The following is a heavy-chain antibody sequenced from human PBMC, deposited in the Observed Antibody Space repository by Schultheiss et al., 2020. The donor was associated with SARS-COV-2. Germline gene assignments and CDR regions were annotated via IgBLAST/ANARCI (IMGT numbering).Heavy chain of an antibody. V-gene: IGHV4-34*01. Sequence: SETLSLTCAVYGGSFSGYYWSWIRQPPGKGLEWIGEINHSGSTNYNPSLKSRVTISLDTSKNQFSLRLTSVTAADTATYYCARAYYDSSGYKAPFEYWGQGTLVTVSS. CDR1: GGSFSGYY. D-gene: IGHD3-22*01. CDR2: INHSGST. J-gene: IGHJ4*02. CDR3: ARAYYDSSGYKAPFEY.